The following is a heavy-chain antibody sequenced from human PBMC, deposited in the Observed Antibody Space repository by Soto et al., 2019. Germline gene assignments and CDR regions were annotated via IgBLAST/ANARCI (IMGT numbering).Heavy chain of an antibody. V-gene: IGHV1-46*01. J-gene: IGHJ6*02. D-gene: IGHD2-15*01. CDR2: INPSGGST. CDR3: ARDPCSGGSCYGMDV. Sequence: QVQLVQSGAEVKKPGASVKVSCKASGYTFTSYYMHWVRQAPGQGLEWMGIINPSGGSTSYAQKFQGRVTMTRDTSTSTVYMELSSLRSEDTAVYYCARDPCSGGSCYGMDVWGQGTTVTVSS. CDR1: GYTFTSYY.